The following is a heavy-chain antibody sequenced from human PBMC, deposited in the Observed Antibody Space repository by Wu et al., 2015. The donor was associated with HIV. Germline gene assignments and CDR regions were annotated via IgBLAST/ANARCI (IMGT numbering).Heavy chain of an antibody. CDR1: GYAFSDYY. J-gene: IGHJ3*01. CDR2: ISPNTGGT. CDR3: ARGRSNVDPHEALDL. D-gene: IGHD3-16*01. V-gene: IGHV1-2*02. Sequence: QVQLVQSGAEVKKPGTSVKVSCKAFGYAFSDYYLHWVRQVPGQGLEWMGWISPNTGGTVYAHKFQGRVTMTQDRSISTAYMEMTRLGSDDTAVYYCARGRSNVDPHEALDLWGQGTSGHRLF.